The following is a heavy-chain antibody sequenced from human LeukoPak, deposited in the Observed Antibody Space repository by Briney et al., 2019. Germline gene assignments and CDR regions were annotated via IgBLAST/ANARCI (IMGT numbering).Heavy chain of an antibody. D-gene: IGHD4-17*01. CDR1: GYTFTGYY. J-gene: IGHJ4*02. CDR3: ANNWAGDSGY. V-gene: IGHV1-2*02. Sequence: ASVKVSCKASGYTFTGYYIHWVRQAPGQGLEWMGWTNPNSGDTKYAQKFQGRVTMTWDTSISTAYMELSRLRSDDTAIYYCANNWAGDSGYWGQGTLVTVSS. CDR2: TNPNSGDT.